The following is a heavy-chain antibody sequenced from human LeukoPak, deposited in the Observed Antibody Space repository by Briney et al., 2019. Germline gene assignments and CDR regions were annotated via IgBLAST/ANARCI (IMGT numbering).Heavy chain of an antibody. Sequence: GGSLRLSCAASGFTFSVAAMTWVRQSPGQGLEWVSLIGASGESTYYADSVKGRFTISRDNSKNTLSLQMNSLRVEDTAMYFCAKDIQLSTWGLGTMVTVSS. CDR3: AKDIQLST. D-gene: IGHD5-24*01. CDR2: IGASGEST. CDR1: GFTFSVAA. V-gene: IGHV3-23*01. J-gene: IGHJ3*01.